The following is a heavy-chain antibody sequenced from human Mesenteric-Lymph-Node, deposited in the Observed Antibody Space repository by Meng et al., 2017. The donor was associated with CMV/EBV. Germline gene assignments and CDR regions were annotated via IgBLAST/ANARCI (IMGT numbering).Heavy chain of an antibody. Sequence: VSFGSIRTSNSSWGWIREPAGEGLEWIGSIYYGGSTYYNPSLKSRVTISVDTSKNQFSLKLYSVTAADTAVYYCARYFDGSGYLDYWGQGTLVTVSS. CDR2: IYYGGST. V-gene: IGHV4-39*07. D-gene: IGHD3-22*01. CDR1: FGSIRTSNSS. CDR3: ARYFDGSGYLDY. J-gene: IGHJ4*02.